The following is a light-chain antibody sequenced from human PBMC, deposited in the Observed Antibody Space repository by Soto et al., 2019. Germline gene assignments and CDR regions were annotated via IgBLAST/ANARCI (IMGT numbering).Light chain of an antibody. J-gene: IGKJ2*01. Sequence: ESILTQSPGTLSLSPGERATLSCRASQTVNSRHLNWYQHKPGQAPRLLIYGASIRAAGIPDRFSGSRSGADFSRTITRLEPEDSAVYYCQQFDGSRPAFTFGQGTKLEI. CDR2: GAS. CDR1: QTVNSRH. V-gene: IGKV3-20*01. CDR3: QQFDGSRPAFT.